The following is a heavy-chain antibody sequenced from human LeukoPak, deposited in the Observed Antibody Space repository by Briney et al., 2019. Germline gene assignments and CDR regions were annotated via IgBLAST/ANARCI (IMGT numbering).Heavy chain of an antibody. CDR1: GYTFTGYY. D-gene: IGHD2-15*01. CDR3: ARDMLYCSGGRCYSSDRFDY. CDR2: INPNSGGT. Sequence: ASVKVSCKASGYTFTGYYMHWVRQAHGQGLEWMGWINPNSGGTNYAQKFQGRVTMTRDTSISTAYMELSRLRSDDTAVYYCARDMLYCSGGRCYSSDRFDYWGQGTLVTVSS. J-gene: IGHJ4*02. V-gene: IGHV1-2*02.